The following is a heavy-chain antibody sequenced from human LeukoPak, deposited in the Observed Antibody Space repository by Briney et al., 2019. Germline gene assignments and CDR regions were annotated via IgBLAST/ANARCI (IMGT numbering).Heavy chain of an antibody. CDR1: GFTFRTYG. Sequence: GGSLRLSCAASGFTFRTYGMHRVRQAPGKGLEWVTVIWVDGSTKDYAASVKGRFTISRDNSKNTLYLQMNSLRAEDTAVYYCATDSGNSPFDYWGQGTLVTVSS. CDR3: ATDSGNSPFDY. V-gene: IGHV3-33*01. J-gene: IGHJ4*02. CDR2: IWVDGSTK. D-gene: IGHD1-26*01.